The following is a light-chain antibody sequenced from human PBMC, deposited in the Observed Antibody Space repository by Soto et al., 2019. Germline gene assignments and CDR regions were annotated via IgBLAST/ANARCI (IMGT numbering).Light chain of an antibody. J-gene: IGLJ2*01. CDR2: DVS. CDR3: SSYTRSSTLV. V-gene: IGLV2-14*01. Sequence: QSALTQPASVSGSPGQSITISCTGTSSDVGGYNYVSWHQQHPGKVPKLMIYDVSNRPSGVSNRFSGSKSGNTASLTISGLQAEDEADYDCSSYTRSSTLVFGGGTKLTVL. CDR1: SSDVGGYNY.